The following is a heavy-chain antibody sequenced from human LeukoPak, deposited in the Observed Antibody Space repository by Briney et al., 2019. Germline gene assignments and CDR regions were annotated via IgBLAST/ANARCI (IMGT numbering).Heavy chain of an antibody. J-gene: IGHJ4*02. CDR2: ISWNSGSI. Sequence: GRSLRLSCAASGFTFDDYAMHWVRQAPGKGLEWVSGISWNSGSIGYAASVRGRFTISRDNAKNSLYLQMNSLRAEDVALYYCAKSYGDYALDYWGQGTLVTVSS. CDR3: AKSYGDYALDY. CDR1: GFTFDDYA. D-gene: IGHD4-17*01. V-gene: IGHV3-9*03.